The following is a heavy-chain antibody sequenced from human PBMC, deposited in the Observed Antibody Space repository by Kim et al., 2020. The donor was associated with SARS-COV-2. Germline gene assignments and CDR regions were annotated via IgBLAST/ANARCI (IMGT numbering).Heavy chain of an antibody. D-gene: IGHD3-3*01. CDR1: GFTFSSYA. J-gene: IGHJ3*02. Sequence: GGSLRLSCAASGFTFSSYAMHWVRQAPGKGLEWVAVISYDGSNKYYADSVKGRFTISRDNSKNTLYLQMNSLRAEDTAVYYCARSRPGGGYDFWSGSNNDAFDIWGQGTMVTVSS. CDR2: ISYDGSNK. V-gene: IGHV3-30-3*01. CDR3: ARSRPGGGYDFWSGSNNDAFDI.